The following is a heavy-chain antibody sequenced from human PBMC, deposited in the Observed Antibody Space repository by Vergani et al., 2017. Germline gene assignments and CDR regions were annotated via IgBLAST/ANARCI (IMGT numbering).Heavy chain of an antibody. CDR1: GFTLSSYS. CDR3: AREVSYGDYPDY. J-gene: IGHJ4*02. D-gene: IGHD4-17*01. V-gene: IGHV3-21*01. CDR2: ISSSSSYI. Sequence: EVQLVESGGGLVKPGGSLRLSCAASGFTLSSYSMNWVRQAPGKGLEWVSSISSSSSYIYYADSVKGRFTISRDNAKNSLYLQMNSLRAEDTAVYYCAREVSYGDYPDYWGQGTLVTVSS.